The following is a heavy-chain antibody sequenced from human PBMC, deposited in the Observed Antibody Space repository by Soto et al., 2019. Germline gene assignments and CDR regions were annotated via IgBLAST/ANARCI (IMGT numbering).Heavy chain of an antibody. Sequence: SATLSVTCTVAGGSISSYYGSWIRQPAGKGLEWIGRIYTSGRTSYNPSLKSRVSISMDTSKNQFSLNLDSVTAADTAVYFCARDFAYFDSWGQGTLVTLSS. CDR1: GGSISSYY. D-gene: IGHD3-3*01. CDR2: IYTSGRT. V-gene: IGHV4-4*07. CDR3: ARDFAYFDS. J-gene: IGHJ4*02.